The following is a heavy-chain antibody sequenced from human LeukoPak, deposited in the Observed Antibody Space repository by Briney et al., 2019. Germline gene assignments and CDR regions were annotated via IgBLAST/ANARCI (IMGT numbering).Heavy chain of an antibody. Sequence: GGSLRLSCAASGFTFSSYGMHWVRQAPGKGLEWVAVISYDGSNKYYADSVKGRFTISRDNSKNTLYLQMNSLRAEDTAVYYCAKAGDSSSWYHDYWGQGTLVTVSS. V-gene: IGHV3-30*18. D-gene: IGHD6-13*01. J-gene: IGHJ4*02. CDR1: GFTFSSYG. CDR2: ISYDGSNK. CDR3: AKAGDSSSWYHDY.